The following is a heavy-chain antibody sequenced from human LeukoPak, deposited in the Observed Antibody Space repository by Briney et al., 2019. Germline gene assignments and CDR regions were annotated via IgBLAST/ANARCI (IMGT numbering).Heavy chain of an antibody. Sequence: SETLSLTCTVSGGSISSYYWSWIRQPPGKGLEWIGYIYYSGSTNYNPSLKSRVTISVDTSKNQFSLKLSSVTAADTAVYYCARGVVITFGGAADYWGQGTLVTVSS. V-gene: IGHV4-59*01. CDR2: IYYSGST. D-gene: IGHD3-16*01. J-gene: IGHJ4*02. CDR1: GGSISSYY. CDR3: ARGVVITFGGAADY.